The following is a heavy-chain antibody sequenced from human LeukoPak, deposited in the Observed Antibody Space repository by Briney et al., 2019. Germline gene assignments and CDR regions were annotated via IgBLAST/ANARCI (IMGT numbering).Heavy chain of an antibody. CDR2: IINSGGTV. J-gene: IGHJ6*02. Sequence: GGSLRLSCAASGFTFSIHGMNWVRQASGKGLEWVSYIINSGGTVYYTDSVQGRFTISRDNARNSLFLQMNSLRDEDTAVYYCARVGRGVFGMDVWGQGTTVTVSS. CDR3: ARVGRGVFGMDV. V-gene: IGHV3-48*02. CDR1: GFTFSIHG. D-gene: IGHD3-10*01.